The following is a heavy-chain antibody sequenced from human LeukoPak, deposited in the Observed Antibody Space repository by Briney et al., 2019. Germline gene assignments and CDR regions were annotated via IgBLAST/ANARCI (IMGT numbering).Heavy chain of an antibody. CDR3: ARGDGYNFFDY. CDR2: FYVGGAT. V-gene: IGHV3-53*01. J-gene: IGHJ4*02. CDR1: GFTFSNNY. Sequence: GGSLRLSCAASGFTFSNNYMSWVRQAPGKGLEWVSVFYVGGATYYADSVKGRFTISRDNSENTLYLQMKSLRAEDTAVYYCARGDGYNFFDYWGQGTLVTVSS. D-gene: IGHD5-24*01.